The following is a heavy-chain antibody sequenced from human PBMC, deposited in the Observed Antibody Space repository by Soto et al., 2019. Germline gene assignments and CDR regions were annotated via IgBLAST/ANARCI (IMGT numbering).Heavy chain of an antibody. CDR2: IHYTGYT. V-gene: IGHV4-59*01. J-gene: IGHJ4*02. Sequence: WTWIRQPPGKGLEWIGSIHYTGYTNYSPSLKSRVTMSVDTSKNHFSLRLTSVTAADTAVYYCARATFGPYDTSGYYDYWGQGTLVTVSS. CDR3: ARATFGPYDTSGYYDY. D-gene: IGHD3-22*01.